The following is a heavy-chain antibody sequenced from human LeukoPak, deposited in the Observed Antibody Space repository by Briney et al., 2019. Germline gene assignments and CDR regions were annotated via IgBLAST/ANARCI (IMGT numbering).Heavy chain of an antibody. CDR3: ARRVASSGTPRGY. CDR2: MNPNSGNT. J-gene: IGHJ4*02. Sequence: ASVKVSCKASGYTFTSYDINWVRQATGQALEWMGWMNPNSGNTGYAQKFQGRVTMTRNTSINTAYMEVSSLRSEDTAVYYCARRVASSGTPRGYWGQGTLVTVSS. V-gene: IGHV1-8*01. CDR1: GYTFTSYD. D-gene: IGHD3-22*01.